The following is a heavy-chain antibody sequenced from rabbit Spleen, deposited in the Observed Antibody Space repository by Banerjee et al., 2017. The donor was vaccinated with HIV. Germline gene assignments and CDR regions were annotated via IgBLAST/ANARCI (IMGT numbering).Heavy chain of an antibody. Sequence: QEQLMESGGGLVQPGGSLKLSCKASGFDFSNYGVSWVRQAPGKGLEWIGYIDPLFGTTYYANWVNGRVTISSHNAQNTLYLQLSSLTAADTATYFCARDAGTGDYIDVYFDLWGPGTLVTVS. V-gene: IGHV1S47*01. CDR2: IDPLFGTT. CDR3: ARDAGTGDYIDVYFDL. D-gene: IGHD8-1*01. J-gene: IGHJ4*01. CDR1: GFDFSNYG.